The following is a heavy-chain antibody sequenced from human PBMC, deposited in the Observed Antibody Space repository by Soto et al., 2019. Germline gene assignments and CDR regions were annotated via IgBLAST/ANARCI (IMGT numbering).Heavy chain of an antibody. CDR2: ISSSSSYI. J-gene: IGHJ6*02. CDR1: GFTFSSYS. CDR3: AREGGYDFWSGYSRSYYYYCMDV. D-gene: IGHD3-3*01. Sequence: GGSLRLSCAASGFTFSSYSMNWVRQAPGKGLEWVSSISSSSSYIYYADSVKGRFTISRDNAKNSLYLQMNSLRAEDTAVYYCAREGGYDFWSGYSRSYYYYCMDVWGRGTTVTVSS. V-gene: IGHV3-21*01.